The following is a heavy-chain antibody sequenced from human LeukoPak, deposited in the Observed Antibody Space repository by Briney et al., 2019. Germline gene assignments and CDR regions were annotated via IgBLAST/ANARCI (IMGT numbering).Heavy chain of an antibody. Sequence: SETLSLTCTVSGGSISSSNHYWDWMRQPPGKGLEWIGSVNYRIGSVNYGGDTYYNPSLKSRVTISVDTANNQFSLRLSSVTAADTAVYYCARSSSGSLLDALDIWGQGTMVTVSS. D-gene: IGHD1-26*01. J-gene: IGHJ3*02. CDR1: GGSISSSNHY. CDR3: ARSSSGSLLDALDI. V-gene: IGHV4-39*07. CDR2: VNYGGDT.